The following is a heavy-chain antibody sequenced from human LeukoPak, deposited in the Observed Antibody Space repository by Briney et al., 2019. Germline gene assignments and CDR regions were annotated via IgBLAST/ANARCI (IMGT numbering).Heavy chain of an antibody. V-gene: IGHV3-23*01. Sequence: GGSLRLSCAASGFTFSSYAMSWVRQAPGKGLEWVSDISGSGGSTYYADSVKGRFTISRDNSKNTLYLQMNSLRAEDTAVYYCAKQYGSGTKRGSYYFDYWGQGTLVTVSS. CDR2: ISGSGGST. CDR3: AKQYGSGTKRGSYYFDY. J-gene: IGHJ4*02. CDR1: GFTFSSYA. D-gene: IGHD3-10*01.